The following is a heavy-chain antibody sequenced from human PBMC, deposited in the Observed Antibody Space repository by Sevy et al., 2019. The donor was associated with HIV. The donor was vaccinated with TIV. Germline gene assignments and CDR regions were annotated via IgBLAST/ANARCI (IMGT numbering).Heavy chain of an antibody. D-gene: IGHD3-3*01. V-gene: IGHV3-7*01. CDR3: ATFSVGY. CDR2: INQDGNEK. J-gene: IGHJ4*02. CDR1: GFTFSDSW. Sequence: GGSLRLSCAASGFTFSDSWMHWVRQAPGNGLEWVANINQDGNEKYYVDSVKGRFTISRDNAKNSLYLQMNSLRDDDTAVYYCATFSVGYWGQGTLVTVSS.